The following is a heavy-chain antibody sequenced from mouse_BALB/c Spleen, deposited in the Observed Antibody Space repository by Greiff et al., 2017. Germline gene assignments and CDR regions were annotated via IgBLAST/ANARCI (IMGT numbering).Heavy chain of an antibody. D-gene: IGHD1-2*01. Sequence: EVQVVESGPGLVKPSQSLSLTCSVTGYSITSGYYWNWIRQFPGNKLEWMGYISYDGSNNYNPSLKNRISITRDTSKNQFFLKLNSVTTEDTATYYCARDVRPFDYWGQGTTLTVSS. CDR1: GYSITSGYY. CDR2: ISYDGSN. J-gene: IGHJ2*01. V-gene: IGHV3-6*02. CDR3: ARDVRPFDY.